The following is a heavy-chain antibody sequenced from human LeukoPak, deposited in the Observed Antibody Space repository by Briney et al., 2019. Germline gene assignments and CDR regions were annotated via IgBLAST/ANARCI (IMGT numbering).Heavy chain of an antibody. CDR3: ARDYDLGTFFFDY. V-gene: IGHV3-23*01. Sequence: PGGSLRLSCAASGFTFSSYAMSWVRQAPGKGLEWVSSMSGSGGSADYADSVKGRFTISRDNSKNTLYLQMNTLRAEDTAVYYCARDYDLGTFFFDYWGQGTLVTVSS. J-gene: IGHJ4*02. CDR1: GFTFSSYA. D-gene: IGHD3-3*01. CDR2: MSGSGGSA.